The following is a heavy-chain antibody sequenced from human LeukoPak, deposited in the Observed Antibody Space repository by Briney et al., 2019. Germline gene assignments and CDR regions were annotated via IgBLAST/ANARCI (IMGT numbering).Heavy chain of an antibody. D-gene: IGHD4-17*01. V-gene: IGHV3-7*03. J-gene: IGHJ6*02. CDR3: AKDIRGATVTDYGMDV. CDR1: GFSFSNFW. CDR2: IQQDGGAK. Sequence: GGSLRLSCAASGFSFSNFWMTWVRQAPGKGLEWVANIQQDGGAKYYVDSVKGRFTISRDNAKNFLYLQMNSLRVEDTALYYCAKDIRGATVTDYGMDVWGQGTTVTVSS.